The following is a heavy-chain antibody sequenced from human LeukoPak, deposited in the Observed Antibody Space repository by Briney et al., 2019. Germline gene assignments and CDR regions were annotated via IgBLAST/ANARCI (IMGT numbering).Heavy chain of an antibody. CDR3: ARDHYYDSSGYSYRRRLTNAFDI. Sequence: SETLSLNCAVYGGSFSGYYWSWIRQPPGKGLEWIGEINHSGSTNYNPSLKSRVTISVDTSKNQFSLKLSSVTAADTAVSYCARDHYYDSSGYSYRRRLTNAFDIWGQGTMVTVSS. CDR1: GGSFSGYY. J-gene: IGHJ3*02. CDR2: INHSGST. V-gene: IGHV4-34*01. D-gene: IGHD3-22*01.